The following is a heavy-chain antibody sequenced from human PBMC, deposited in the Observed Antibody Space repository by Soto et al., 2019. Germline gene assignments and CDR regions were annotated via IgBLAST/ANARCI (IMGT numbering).Heavy chain of an antibody. J-gene: IGHJ2*01. Sequence: GGALRHSRAASGFTFTKARIKWVRQAPGKGLGWGGRVKSKTHGGTKDYAETLKGRFALSRDESNNKVYLPMKSPKNEDTARYYCPSFSYYGKPIVLFAFGGRGTLVPVS. CDR1: GFTFTKAR. CDR3: PSFSYYGKPIVLFAF. V-gene: IGHV3-15*07. D-gene: IGHD3-16*01. CDR2: VKSKTHGGTK.